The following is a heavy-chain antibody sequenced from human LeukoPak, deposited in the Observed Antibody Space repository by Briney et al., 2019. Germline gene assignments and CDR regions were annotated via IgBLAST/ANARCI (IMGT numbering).Heavy chain of an antibody. CDR1: GXTVSSNY. CDR2: IYSGGST. Sequence: PGGSLRLSCAASGXTVSSNYMSWVRQAPGKGLEWVSVIYSGGSTYSADSVKGRFTISRDNTKNTLYLQMNSLRAEDTAVYYCARATNWNYDCWGQGTLVTVSS. V-gene: IGHV3-66*01. CDR3: ARATNWNYDC. J-gene: IGHJ4*02. D-gene: IGHD1-7*01.